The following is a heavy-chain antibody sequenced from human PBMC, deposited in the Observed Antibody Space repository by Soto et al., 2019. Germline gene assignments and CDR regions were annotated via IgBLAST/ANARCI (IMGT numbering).Heavy chain of an antibody. CDR3: ARAIDYDILTGYPAPPDY. J-gene: IGHJ4*02. CDR1: GFTFSSYD. V-gene: IGHV3-13*04. CDR2: IGTAGDT. Sequence: GGSLRLSCAASGFTFSSYDMHWVRQATGKGLEWVSAIGTAGDTYYPGSVKGRFTISRENAKNSLYLQMNSLRAGDTAVYYCARAIDYDILTGYPAPPDYWGQGTLVTVAS. D-gene: IGHD3-9*01.